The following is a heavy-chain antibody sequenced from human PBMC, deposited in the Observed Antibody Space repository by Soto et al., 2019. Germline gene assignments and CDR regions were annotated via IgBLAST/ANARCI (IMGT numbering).Heavy chain of an antibody. CDR2: IYYSGST. Sequence: SETLSLTCTVSGGSISSSSYYWGWIRQPPGKGLEWIGSIYYSGSTYYNPSLKSRVTISVDTSKNQFSLKLSSVTAADTAVYYCASPYCSGGSCYRNNWFDPWGQGTLVTVSS. V-gene: IGHV4-39*01. CDR1: GGSISSSSYY. D-gene: IGHD2-15*01. J-gene: IGHJ5*02. CDR3: ASPYCSGGSCYRNNWFDP.